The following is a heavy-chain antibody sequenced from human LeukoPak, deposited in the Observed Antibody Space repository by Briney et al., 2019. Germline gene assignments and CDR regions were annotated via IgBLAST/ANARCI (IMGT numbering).Heavy chain of an antibody. D-gene: IGHD3-10*01. J-gene: IGHJ4*02. Sequence: GSLRLSCAASGFTFSSYGMHWVRQAPGKGLEWLAFIRYDGTTKYYTDSVKGRFTISRDNSKNTLYLQINSLRAEDTAVYYCARNDGSGSYFDYWGQGTLVTVSS. CDR2: IRYDGTTK. V-gene: IGHV3-30*02. CDR1: GFTFSSYG. CDR3: ARNDGSGSYFDY.